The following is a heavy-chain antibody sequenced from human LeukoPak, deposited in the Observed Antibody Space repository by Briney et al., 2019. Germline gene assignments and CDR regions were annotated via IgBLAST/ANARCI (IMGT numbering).Heavy chain of an antibody. J-gene: IGHJ4*02. V-gene: IGHV4-34*01. Sequence: SETLSLTCAVYGGSFSGYYWSWLRQPPGKGLEWIGEINHSGSTNYNPSLKSRVTISVDTSKNQFSLKLSSVTAADTAVYYCARARRMSGGYCSSTSCRTHFDYWGQGTLVTVSS. CDR3: ARARRMSGGYCSSTSCRTHFDY. CDR1: GGSFSGYY. D-gene: IGHD2-2*01. CDR2: INHSGST.